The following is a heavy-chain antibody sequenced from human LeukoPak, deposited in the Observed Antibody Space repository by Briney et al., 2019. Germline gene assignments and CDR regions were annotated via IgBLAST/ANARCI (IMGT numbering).Heavy chain of an antibody. Sequence: SVKVSCKSSGDTFSSYAISWVRQAPGQGLEWMGRIIPVIGIQNYAQKFRGRVSITADKSTNTAYVELSSLRSEDTAVYYCARGLRLTLVRGGTTNSYFGMDVWGQGTTVTVSS. D-gene: IGHD3-10*01. CDR1: GDTFSSYA. V-gene: IGHV1-69*04. CDR2: IIPVIGIQ. CDR3: ARGLRLTLVRGGTTNSYFGMDV. J-gene: IGHJ6*02.